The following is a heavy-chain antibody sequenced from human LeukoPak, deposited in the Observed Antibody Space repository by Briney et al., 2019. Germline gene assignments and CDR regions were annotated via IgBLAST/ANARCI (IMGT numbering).Heavy chain of an antibody. J-gene: IGHJ6*02. D-gene: IGHD3-3*01. CDR1: GASIDSGGYY. Sequence: SETLSLTCTVSGASIDSGGYYWSWIRQPPGKGLEWIGYIYHSGSTYFNPSLKSRVTMSVDRSKNQFSLKLSSVTAADTAVYYCAGSSGYYLGGHGMDVWGQGTTVTVSS. CDR2: IYHSGST. CDR3: AGSSGYYLGGHGMDV. V-gene: IGHV4-30-2*01.